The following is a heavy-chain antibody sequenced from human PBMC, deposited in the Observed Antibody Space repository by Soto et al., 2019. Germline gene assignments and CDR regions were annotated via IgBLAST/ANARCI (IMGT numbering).Heavy chain of an antibody. CDR3: ARILSIVLMAYADY. J-gene: IGHJ4*02. CDR2: ISYDGSNK. V-gene: IGHV3-30-3*01. Sequence: GGSLRLSCAASGFTFSSYAMHWVRQAPGKGLEWVAVISYDGSNKYYADSVKGRFTISRDNSKNTLYLQMNSLRAEDTAVYYCARILSIVLMAYADYWGQGTLVTVSS. D-gene: IGHD2-8*01. CDR1: GFTFSSYA.